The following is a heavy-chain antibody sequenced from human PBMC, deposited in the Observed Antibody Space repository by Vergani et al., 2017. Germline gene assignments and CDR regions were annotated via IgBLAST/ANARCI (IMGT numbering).Heavy chain of an antibody. V-gene: IGHV3-33*01. J-gene: IGHJ4*02. CDR1: GFTFSSYG. CDR3: TRAMKAGTRIPVGY. CDR2: IWYDGSNK. D-gene: IGHD6-13*01. Sequence: QVQLVESGGGVVQPGRSLRLSCAASGFTFSSYGMHWVRQAPGKGLEWVAVIWYDGSNKYYADSVKGRFTISRDNSKNTLYLQMNSLRAEDTAVYYCTRAMKAGTRIPVGYWGQGTLVTVSS.